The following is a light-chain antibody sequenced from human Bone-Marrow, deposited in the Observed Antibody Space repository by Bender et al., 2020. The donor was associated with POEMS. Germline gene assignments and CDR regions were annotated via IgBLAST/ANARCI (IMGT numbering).Light chain of an antibody. CDR1: SSDIGGYNY. J-gene: IGLJ1*01. Sequence: QSALTQPASVSGSPGQSITISCTGTSSDIGGYNYVSWYQQHPGKAPKLMIFDVTDRPSGVSNRFSGSKSGNTASLTISGLQPEDEADYFCCSYAGASLYVFGSGTTVSVL. CDR3: CSYAGASLYV. CDR2: DVT. V-gene: IGLV2-14*01.